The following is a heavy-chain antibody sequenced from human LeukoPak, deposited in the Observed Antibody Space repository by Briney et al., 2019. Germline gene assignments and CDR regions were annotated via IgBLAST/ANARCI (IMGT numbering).Heavy chain of an antibody. CDR2: IYYSGST. V-gene: IGHV4-59*01. Sequence: SETLSLTCTVSGGSISSYYWSWIRQPPGKGLEWIGYIYYSGSTNYNPSLKSRVTISVDTSKNQFSLKLSSVTAADTAVYYCARVGRSSSSWYTEWRPLAYWGQGTLVTVYS. D-gene: IGHD6-13*01. J-gene: IGHJ4*02. CDR3: ARVGRSSSSWYTEWRPLAY. CDR1: GGSISSYY.